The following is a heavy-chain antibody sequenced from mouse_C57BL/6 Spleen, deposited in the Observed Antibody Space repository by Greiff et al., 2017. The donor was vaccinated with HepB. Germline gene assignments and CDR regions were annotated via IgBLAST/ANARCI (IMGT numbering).Heavy chain of an antibody. CDR1: GYTFTSYW. CDR2: IDPSDSYT. Sequence: QVQLQQPGAELVMPGASVKLSCKASGYTFTSYWMHWVKQRPGQGLEWIGEIDPSDSYTNYNQKFKGKSTLTVDKSSSTAYMQLSSLTSEDSAVYYCALMTTVVATDYWGQGTTLTVSS. J-gene: IGHJ2*01. CDR3: ALMTTVVATDY. V-gene: IGHV1-69*01. D-gene: IGHD1-1*01.